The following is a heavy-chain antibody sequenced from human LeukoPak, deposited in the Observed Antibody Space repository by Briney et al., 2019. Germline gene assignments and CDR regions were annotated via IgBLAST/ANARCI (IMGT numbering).Heavy chain of an antibody. CDR1: GFTFSSYA. J-gene: IGHJ4*02. Sequence: GGSLRLSCAASGFTFSSYAMHWVRQAPGKGLEWVAVISYDGSNKYYADSVKGRFTISRDNSRNTLYLQMNSLRAEDTAVYYCARGSSYLETFDYWGQGTLVTVSS. V-gene: IGHV3-30*04. CDR2: ISYDGSNK. CDR3: ARGSSYLETFDY. D-gene: IGHD2-2*01.